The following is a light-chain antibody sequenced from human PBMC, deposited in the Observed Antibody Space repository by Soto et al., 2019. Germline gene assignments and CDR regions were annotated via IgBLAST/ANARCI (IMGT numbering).Light chain of an antibody. CDR2: DVR. J-gene: IGLJ1*01. CDR1: SRDVGGYNY. Sequence: QSVLTQPASVSGSPGQSITISCTGTSRDVGGYNYVSWYQQHPGKAPKLMIYDVRNRPSGVSNRFSGSKSVNTASLTISGLQAEDEAEYYCSSYTTISTYVFGTGTKVTVL. V-gene: IGLV2-14*01. CDR3: SSYTTISTYV.